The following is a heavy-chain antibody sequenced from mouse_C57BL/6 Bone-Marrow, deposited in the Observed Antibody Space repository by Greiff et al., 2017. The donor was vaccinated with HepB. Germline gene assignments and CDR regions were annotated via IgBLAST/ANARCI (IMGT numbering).Heavy chain of an antibody. CDR2: INPNNGGT. Sequence: EVQLQQSGPELVKPGASVKISCKASGYTFTDYYMNWVKQSHGKSLEWIGDINPNNGGTSYNQKFKGKATLTVDKSSSTAYMELRSLTSEDSAVYYCATNVYGPFFDYWGQGTTLTVSS. CDR1: GYTFTDYY. V-gene: IGHV1-26*01. CDR3: ATNVYGPFFDY. D-gene: IGHD1-1*02. J-gene: IGHJ2*01.